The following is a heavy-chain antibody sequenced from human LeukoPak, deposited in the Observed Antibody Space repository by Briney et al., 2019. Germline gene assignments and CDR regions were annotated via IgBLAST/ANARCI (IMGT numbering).Heavy chain of an antibody. Sequence: PSETLSLTCAVYGGSFSGYYWSWIRQPPGKGLEWIGEINHSGSTNYNPSLKSRVTISVDTSKNQFSLKLSSVTAADTAVYYCARLFPPYCSSTSCYFELYYYYYMDVWGKGTTVTVSS. CDR2: INHSGST. D-gene: IGHD2-2*01. CDR1: GGSFSGYY. CDR3: ARLFPPYCSSTSCYFELYYYYYMDV. V-gene: IGHV4-34*01. J-gene: IGHJ6*03.